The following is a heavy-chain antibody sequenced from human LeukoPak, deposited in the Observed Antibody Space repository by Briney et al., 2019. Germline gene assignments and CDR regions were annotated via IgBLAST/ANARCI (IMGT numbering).Heavy chain of an antibody. J-gene: IGHJ4*02. CDR2: MNPNSGNT. CDR3: TSLLADLQGYYFDY. Sequence: ASVKVSCKASGYTFTSYDINWVRQATGQGLEWMGWMNPNSGNTGYAQKFQGRVTITRNTSISTAYMELSSLRSEDTAVYYCTSLLADLQGYYFDYWGQGTLVTVSS. D-gene: IGHD6-19*01. V-gene: IGHV1-8*03. CDR1: GYTFTSYD.